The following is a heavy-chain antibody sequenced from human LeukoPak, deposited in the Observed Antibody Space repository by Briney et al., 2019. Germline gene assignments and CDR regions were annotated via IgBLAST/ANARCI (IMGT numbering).Heavy chain of an antibody. CDR3: ARHSQWEILADY. J-gene: IGHJ4*02. CDR1: GYSFTSYW. CDR2: IYPDDSDT. Sequence: HGESLKISCKGSGYSFTSYWISWVRQMPGKGLEWMGIIYPDDSDTKYSPSFEGQVTFSSDKSISTVYLQWSSLKASDTAIYFCARHSQWEILADYWGQGTLVTVSS. V-gene: IGHV5-51*01. D-gene: IGHD1-26*01.